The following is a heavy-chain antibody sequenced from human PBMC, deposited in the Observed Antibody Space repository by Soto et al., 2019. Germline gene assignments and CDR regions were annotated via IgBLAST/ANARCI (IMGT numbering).Heavy chain of an antibody. Sequence: GGSLRLYCVTSGFTFSSYGMHWVRQAPGKGLEWLAIIRYDGSNKYYGDSVKGRFTISRDNSNNTLYLEMNNLRAEDTAVYYCARDRTFYGSGSKGMDFWGQGTTVTVSS. CDR2: IRYDGSNK. CDR1: GFTFSSYG. J-gene: IGHJ6*02. CDR3: ARDRTFYGSGSKGMDF. D-gene: IGHD3-10*01. V-gene: IGHV3-30*02.